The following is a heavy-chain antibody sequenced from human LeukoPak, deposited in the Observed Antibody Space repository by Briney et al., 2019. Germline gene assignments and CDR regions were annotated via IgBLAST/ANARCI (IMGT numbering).Heavy chain of an antibody. CDR3: ARDSAGWFGEYDHVEDWFDP. D-gene: IGHD3-10*01. Sequence: GASVKVSCKASGYTFTSYGISWVRQAPGQGLEWMGWISAYNGNTNYAQKLQGRVTMTTDTSTSTAYMELRSLRSDDTAVYYCARDSAGWFGEYDHVEDWFDPWGQGTLVTVSS. CDR2: ISAYNGNT. V-gene: IGHV1-18*01. CDR1: GYTFTSYG. J-gene: IGHJ5*02.